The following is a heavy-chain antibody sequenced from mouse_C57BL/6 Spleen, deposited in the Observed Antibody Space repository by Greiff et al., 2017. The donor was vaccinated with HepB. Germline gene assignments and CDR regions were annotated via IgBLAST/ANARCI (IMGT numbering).Heavy chain of an antibody. CDR3: AASCYYDYDGRLSWFAY. J-gene: IGHJ3*01. CDR2: IDPSDSYT. CDR1: GYTFTSYW. Sequence: VQLQQPGAELVMPGASVKLSCKASGYTFTSYWMHWVKQRPGQGLEWIGEIDPSDSYTNYNQKFKGKSTLTVDKSSSTAYMQLSSLTSEDSAVYYCAASCYYDYDGRLSWFAYWGQGTLVTVSA. D-gene: IGHD2-4*01. V-gene: IGHV1-69*01.